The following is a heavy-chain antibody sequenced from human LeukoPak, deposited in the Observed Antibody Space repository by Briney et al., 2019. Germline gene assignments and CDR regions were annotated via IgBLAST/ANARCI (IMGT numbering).Heavy chain of an antibody. CDR3: GKIRLDSATGY. Sequence: GGSLRLSCAASGFTFSSYSMNWVRQAPGKGLEWVSSISSSSSYIYYADSVKGRFTISRDNFKNTMYLQMSSLRAEDTAVYYCGKIRLDSATGYWGQGTLVTVSS. CDR1: GFTFSSYS. CDR2: ISSSSSYI. J-gene: IGHJ4*02. V-gene: IGHV3-21*04. D-gene: IGHD2-15*01.